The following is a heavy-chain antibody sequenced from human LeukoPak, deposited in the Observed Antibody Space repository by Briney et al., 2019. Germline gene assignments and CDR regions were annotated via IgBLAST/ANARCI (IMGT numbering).Heavy chain of an antibody. J-gene: IGHJ3*02. CDR2: ISYDGSNK. Sequence: GGSLRLSCAASGFTFSSYAMHWVRQAPGKGLEWVAVISYDGSNKYYADSVKGRFTISRDNSKNTLYLQMNSLRAEDTAVYYCARDASPWELLPSDAFDIWGQGTMATVSS. D-gene: IGHD1-26*01. CDR3: ARDASPWELLPSDAFDI. V-gene: IGHV3-30-3*01. CDR1: GFTFSSYA.